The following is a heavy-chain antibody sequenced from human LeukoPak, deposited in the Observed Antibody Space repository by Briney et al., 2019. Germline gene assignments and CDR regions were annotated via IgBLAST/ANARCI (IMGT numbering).Heavy chain of an antibody. D-gene: IGHD3-10*01. CDR1: GFSFSSYE. CDR2: ISSSGSTI. CDR3: ARDVGFGGYSRAIFDY. V-gene: IGHV3-48*03. Sequence: GGSPRLSCAASGFSFSSYEMNWVRQAPGKGLEWISYISSSGSTIYSADSVKGRFTISRDNAKNSLYLQMNSLRAEDTAVYYCARDVGFGGYSRAIFDYWGQGPLVTVSS. J-gene: IGHJ4*02.